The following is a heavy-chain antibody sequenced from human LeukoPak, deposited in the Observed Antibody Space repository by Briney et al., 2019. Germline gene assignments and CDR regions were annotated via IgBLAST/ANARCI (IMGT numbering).Heavy chain of an antibody. Sequence: GGSLRLSCAASGFTFSTESMNWVRQAPEKGLEWVSSIDGSGHYIYYADSVKGRFTISRDNTENSLFSQMSSLTAEDTAVYYCAKDGVGCGGDCYSDFWGQGTLVTVSS. CDR1: GFTFSTES. D-gene: IGHD2-21*02. CDR2: IDGSGHYI. CDR3: AKDGVGCGGDCYSDF. V-gene: IGHV3-21*01. J-gene: IGHJ4*02.